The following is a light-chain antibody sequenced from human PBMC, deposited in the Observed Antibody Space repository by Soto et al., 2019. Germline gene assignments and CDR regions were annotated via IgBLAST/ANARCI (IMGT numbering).Light chain of an antibody. CDR2: LGS. CDR1: QSLLHSNGYNY. J-gene: IGKJ1*01. V-gene: IGKV2-28*01. CDR3: MQALQTPT. Sequence: DIVMPQSPLSLPVTPGEPASISCRSSQSLLHSNGYNYLDWYLQKPGQSPQLLIYLGSNRASGVPDRFSGSGSGTDFTLKISRVEAEDVGVYYCMQALQTPTFGQGTKVEIK.